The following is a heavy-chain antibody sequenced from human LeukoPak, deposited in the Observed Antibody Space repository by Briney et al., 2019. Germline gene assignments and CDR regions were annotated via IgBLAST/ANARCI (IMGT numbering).Heavy chain of an antibody. J-gene: IGHJ4*02. V-gene: IGHV4-59*08. CDR1: GGSISSYY. CDR3: ARLTVVTPRAFDY. Sequence: SETLSLTCTVSGGSISSYYWSWIRQPPGKGLEWIGYIYYSGSTNYNPSLKSRVTISVDTSKNQFSLKLSSVTAADTAVYYCARLTVVTPRAFDYWGQGTLVTVSS. D-gene: IGHD4-23*01. CDR2: IYYSGST.